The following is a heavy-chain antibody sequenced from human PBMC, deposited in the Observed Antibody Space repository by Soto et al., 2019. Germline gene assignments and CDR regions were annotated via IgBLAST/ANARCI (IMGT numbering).Heavy chain of an antibody. CDR3: ARAYYYDSSGYYWDH. Sequence: SETLSLTCTVSGGSISSYYWSWIRQPPGKGLEWIGYIYYSGSTNYNPSLKSRVTISVDTSKNQFSLKLSSVTAADTAVYYCARAYYYDSSGYYWDHWGQGTMVTVSS. J-gene: IGHJ4*02. CDR2: IYYSGST. D-gene: IGHD3-22*01. V-gene: IGHV4-59*01. CDR1: GGSISSYY.